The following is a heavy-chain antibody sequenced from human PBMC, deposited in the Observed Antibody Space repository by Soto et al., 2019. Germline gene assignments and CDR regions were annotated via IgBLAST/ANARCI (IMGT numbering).Heavy chain of an antibody. CDR1: GFTFTSSA. Sequence: QMQLVQSGPEVKKPGTSVKVSCKASGFTFTSSAVQWVRQARGQRLEWIGWIVVGSGNTNYAQKFKEGDTLTRHMPTSTDCLELGWVRSGDTAVYYCASGEGVTRRFDYGGQGTLVTVSS. CDR3: ASGEGVTRRFDY. D-gene: IGHD2-21*02. J-gene: IGHJ4*02. CDR2: IVVGSGNT. V-gene: IGHV1-58*01.